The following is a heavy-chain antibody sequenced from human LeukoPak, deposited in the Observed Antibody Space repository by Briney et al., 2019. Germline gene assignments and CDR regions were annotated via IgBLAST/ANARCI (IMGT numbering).Heavy chain of an antibody. CDR1: GYTFTTYD. D-gene: IGHD2-2*01. J-gene: IGHJ4*02. CDR3: ARGDLAFVPAAERYGYYL. V-gene: IGHV1-2*02. CDR2: ISPNNGGT. Sequence: ASVKVSCKASGYTFTTYDINWVRQAPGQGLEWMGWISPNNGGTKYAQNFQGRVTMTRATSNSTAYMELTNPKSDDTAVYYCARGDLAFVPAAERYGYYLWGQGTLVTVSS.